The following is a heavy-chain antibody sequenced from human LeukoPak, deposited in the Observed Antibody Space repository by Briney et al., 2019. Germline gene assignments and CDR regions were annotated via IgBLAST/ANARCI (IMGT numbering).Heavy chain of an antibody. V-gene: IGHV3-7*01. J-gene: IGHJ4*02. CDR2: IKQDGSEK. CDR1: GFTFSSYW. CDR3: ARDRLSLGGWYQLLSPSDY. D-gene: IGHD2-2*01. Sequence: PGGSLRLSCAASGFTFSSYWMSWVRQAPGKGLEWVANIKQDGSEKYYVDSVKGRFTISRDNAKNSLYLQMNSLRAEDTAVYYCARDRLSLGGWYQLLSPSDYWGQGTLVTVSS.